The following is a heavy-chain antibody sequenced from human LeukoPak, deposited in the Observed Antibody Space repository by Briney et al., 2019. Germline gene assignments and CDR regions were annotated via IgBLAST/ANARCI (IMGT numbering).Heavy chain of an antibody. V-gene: IGHV3-7*01. D-gene: IGHD6-19*01. Sequence: GGSLRLSCAASGFTFSSYWMSWVRQAPGRGLEWVANIKQDGSEKYYVDSVKGRFTISRDNAKNSLYLQVNSLRAEDTAVYYCARGYSSGWSAYWGQGTLVTVSS. CDR1: GFTFSSYW. CDR2: IKQDGSEK. J-gene: IGHJ4*02. CDR3: ARGYSSGWSAY.